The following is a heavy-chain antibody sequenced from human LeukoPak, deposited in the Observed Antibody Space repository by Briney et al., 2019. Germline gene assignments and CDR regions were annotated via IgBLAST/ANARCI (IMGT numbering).Heavy chain of an antibody. CDR3: ARGGGKWLHRNFAY. D-gene: IGHD5-24*01. Sequence: SETLSLTCTVSGGSISSDYWSWIRQPPGKGLEWIGHIYYGGSANYNPSLKSRVTISIDTAKKQFSVKLTSVIAADTAVYYCARGGGKWLHRNFAYWGQGNLVTVSS. CDR1: GGSISSDY. CDR2: IYYGGSA. J-gene: IGHJ4*02. V-gene: IGHV4-59*01.